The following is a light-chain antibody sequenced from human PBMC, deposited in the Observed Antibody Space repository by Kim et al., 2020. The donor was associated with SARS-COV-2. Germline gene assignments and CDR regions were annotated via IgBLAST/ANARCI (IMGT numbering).Light chain of an antibody. CDR2: EVT. V-gene: IGLV2-8*01. CDR3: SSYAGRGNLV. Sequence: QSALTQPPSASGSPGQSVTISCTGTSSDVGGYDYVSWYQHHPGKAPKLMIYEVTKRPSGVPDRFSGSKSGNTASLRVSGLQAEDEADYNCSSYAGRGNLVFGGGTKLTVL. CDR1: SSDVGGYDY. J-gene: IGLJ3*02.